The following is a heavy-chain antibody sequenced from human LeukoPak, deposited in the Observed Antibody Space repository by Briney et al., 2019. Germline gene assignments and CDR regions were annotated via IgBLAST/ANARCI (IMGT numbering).Heavy chain of an antibody. D-gene: IGHD2-2*01. CDR1: GGSISSNNYY. Sequence: PSETLSLTCTVSGGSISSNNYYWGWIRQPPGKGLEWIGSIYYSGSTNYNPSLKSRVTISVDTSKNQFSLKLSSVTAADTAVYYCASTPKLDIVVVPAAITWFDPWGQGTLVTVSS. J-gene: IGHJ5*02. CDR2: IYYSGST. CDR3: ASTPKLDIVVVPAAITWFDP. V-gene: IGHV4-39*07.